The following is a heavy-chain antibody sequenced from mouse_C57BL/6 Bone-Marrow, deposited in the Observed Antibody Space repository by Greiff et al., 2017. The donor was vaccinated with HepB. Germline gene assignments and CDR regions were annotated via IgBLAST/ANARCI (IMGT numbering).Heavy chain of an antibody. CDR2: IYPRSGNT. D-gene: IGHD1-1*01. J-gene: IGHJ2*01. CDR3: ARGGSYYGRGYYFDY. Sequence: QVQLQQSGAELARPGASVKLSCKASGYTFTSYGISWVKLRTGQGLEWIGEIYPRSGNTYYNEKFKGKATLTADKSSSTAYMELRSLTSEDSAVYFCARGGSYYGRGYYFDYWGQGTTLTVSS. V-gene: IGHV1-81*01. CDR1: GYTFTSYG.